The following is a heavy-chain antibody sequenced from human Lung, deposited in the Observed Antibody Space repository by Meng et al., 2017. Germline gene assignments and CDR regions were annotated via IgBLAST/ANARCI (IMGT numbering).Heavy chain of an antibody. Sequence: EVKLWGTGVGLVRPGGSLGLSWAASGLPFSTNWMHWVRQAPGKGLEWVSRITGDGSSTIYADSVQGRFNMSRDNAKNTLSLQMNSLRAEDTAVYYCARGGVTTDDWGQGTLVTVSS. CDR2: ITGDGSST. J-gene: IGHJ4*02. CDR1: GLPFSTNW. V-gene: IGHV3-74*01. D-gene: IGHD4-17*01. CDR3: ARGGVTTDD.